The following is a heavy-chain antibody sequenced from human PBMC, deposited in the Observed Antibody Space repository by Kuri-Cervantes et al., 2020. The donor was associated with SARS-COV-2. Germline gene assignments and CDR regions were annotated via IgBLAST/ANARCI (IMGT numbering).Heavy chain of an antibody. CDR1: GYTFSGGYY. J-gene: IGHJ6*02. D-gene: IGHD3-10*01. V-gene: IGHV1-2*04. CDR3: ARGMVRGVIQYYYYGMDV. CDR2: INPNSGGT. Sequence: ASVKVSCKASGYTFSGGYYMYWVRQAPGQGLEWMGWINPNSGGTNYAQKFQGWVTMTRDTSISTAYVELSRLRSDDTAVYYCARGMVRGVIQYYYYGMDVWGQGTTVTVTS.